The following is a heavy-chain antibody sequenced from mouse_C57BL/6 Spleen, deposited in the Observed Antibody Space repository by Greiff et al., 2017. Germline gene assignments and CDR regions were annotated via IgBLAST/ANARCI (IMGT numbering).Heavy chain of an antibody. CDR3: ARHDSNPLDY. CDR2: ISSGGSYT. V-gene: IGHV5-6*01. D-gene: IGHD2-5*01. J-gene: IGHJ4*01. Sequence: EVKLVESGGDLVKPGGSLKLSCAASGFTFSSYGMSWVRQTPDKRLEWVATISSGGSYTYYPDSVKGRFTISRDNAKNTLYLQMSSLKSEDTAMYYCARHDSNPLDYWGQGTSVTVSS. CDR1: GFTFSSYG.